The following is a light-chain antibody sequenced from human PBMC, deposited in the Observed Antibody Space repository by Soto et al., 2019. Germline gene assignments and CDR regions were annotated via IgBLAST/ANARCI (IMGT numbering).Light chain of an antibody. CDR3: SSYTTSSTYV. Sequence: QSVLTQPASVSGSPGQSITISCTGTSSDVGSYNYVSWYQQHPGKAPKVMIYDVSNRPSGVSYRFSGSKSGNTASLTISGLQAEDDADYYCSSYTTSSTYVFGTGIKVTVL. CDR1: SSDVGSYNY. CDR2: DVS. V-gene: IGLV2-14*01. J-gene: IGLJ1*01.